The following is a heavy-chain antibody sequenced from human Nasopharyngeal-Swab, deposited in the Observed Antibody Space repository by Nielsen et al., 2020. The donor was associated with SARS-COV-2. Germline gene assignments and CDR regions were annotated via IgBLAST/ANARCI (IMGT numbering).Heavy chain of an antibody. J-gene: IGHJ4*02. D-gene: IGHD3-10*01. CDR3: ARDVWITMVRGVIDY. Sequence: GGSLRLSCAASGSTFSSYSMNWVRQAPGKGLEWVSSISSSSSYIYYADSVKGRFTISRDNAKNSLYLQMNSLRAEDTAVYYCARDVWITMVRGVIDYWGQGTLVTVSS. CDR1: GSTFSSYS. CDR2: ISSSSSYI. V-gene: IGHV3-21*01.